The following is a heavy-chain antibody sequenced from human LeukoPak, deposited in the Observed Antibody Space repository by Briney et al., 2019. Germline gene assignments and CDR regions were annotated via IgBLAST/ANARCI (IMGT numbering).Heavy chain of an antibody. CDR3: ARLGESSSDDY. D-gene: IGHD3-16*02. CDR1: GYTFTSYD. J-gene: IGHJ4*02. V-gene: IGHV1-8*03. Sequence: GASVKVSCKASGYTFTSYDINWVGQATGQGREGMGWMNPNSGNTGYAQKFRAIVSITRNTSISTAYMELSSLVSEDTAVYYCARLGESSSDDYWGQGTLVTVPS. CDR2: MNPNSGNT.